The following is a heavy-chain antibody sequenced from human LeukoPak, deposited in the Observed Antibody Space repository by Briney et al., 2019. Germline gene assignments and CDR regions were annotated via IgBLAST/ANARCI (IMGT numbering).Heavy chain of an antibody. V-gene: IGHV4-59*01. CDR3: ARDNVLGYCSGGSCYFAFDI. Sequence: SETLSLTCTVSGGSISSYYWSWIRQPPGKGLEWIWYIYYSGSTNYNPSLRSRVTISVDTSRNQFSLKLSSVTAADTAVYYCARDNVLGYCSGGSCYFAFDIWGQGTMVTVSS. D-gene: IGHD2-15*01. CDR1: GGSISSYY. CDR2: IYYSGST. J-gene: IGHJ3*02.